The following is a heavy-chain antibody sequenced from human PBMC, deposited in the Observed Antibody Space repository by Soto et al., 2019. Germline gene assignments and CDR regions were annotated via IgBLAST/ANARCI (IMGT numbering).Heavy chain of an antibody. CDR1: GFTFSHYW. Sequence: EVQLVESGGGLVQPGGSLRLACAGSGFTFSHYWMTWVRQAPGKGLEWVDNIKEDGGEKFYVDSVKGRFTISRDNAKNSLYPQMNSLRAEDTAMYYCARDTRVFDYWGQGTLVTVSS. CDR3: ARDTRVFDY. V-gene: IGHV3-7*01. J-gene: IGHJ4*02. CDR2: IKEDGGEK.